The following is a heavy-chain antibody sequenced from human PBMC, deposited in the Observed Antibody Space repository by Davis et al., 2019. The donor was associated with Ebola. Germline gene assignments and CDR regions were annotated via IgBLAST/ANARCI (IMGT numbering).Heavy chain of an antibody. Sequence: PSENLSLTCSVSGASISDFDWGWIRQPPGTGLEWIGYMYYSGNTNYNPSLKSRVTMSVDTSKNQFSLKLNSVTAADTAVYYCARPQGGSYYLPFDFWGQGTLVTVSS. CDR3: ARPQGGSYYLPFDF. CDR2: MYYSGNT. J-gene: IGHJ4*02. CDR1: GASISDFD. V-gene: IGHV4-59*08. D-gene: IGHD1-26*01.